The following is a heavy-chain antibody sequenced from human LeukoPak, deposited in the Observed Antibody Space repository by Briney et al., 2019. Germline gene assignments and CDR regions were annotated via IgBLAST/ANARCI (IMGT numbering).Heavy chain of an antibody. CDR3: SRAGLIAATLGFDY. CDR2: ITSSSGYI. J-gene: IGHJ4*02. V-gene: IGHV3-21*01. CDR1: GFTFSSYS. D-gene: IGHD5-12*01. Sequence: PGGSLRLSCAASGFTFSSYSMNWVRQAPGQGLEWVSSITSSSGYIYYADSLKGRFTISRDNAKNSLYLQMHSLRDEATAVYYCSRAGLIAATLGFDYWGQGTLVTVSS.